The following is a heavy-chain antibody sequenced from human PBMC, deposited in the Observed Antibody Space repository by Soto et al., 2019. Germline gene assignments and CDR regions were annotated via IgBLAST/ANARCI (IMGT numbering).Heavy chain of an antibody. D-gene: IGHD3-22*01. CDR3: AKDPQLAPRYYYDSSGYYYWSYFDY. Sequence: EVQLLESGGGLVQPGGSLRLSCAASGFTFSSYAMSWVRQAPGKGLEWVSAISGSGGSTYYADSVKGRFTISRDNSKNTLYLQMNSLRAEDTAVYYCAKDPQLAPRYYYDSSGYYYWSYFDYWGQGTLVTVSS. V-gene: IGHV3-23*01. CDR2: ISGSGGST. CDR1: GFTFSSYA. J-gene: IGHJ4*02.